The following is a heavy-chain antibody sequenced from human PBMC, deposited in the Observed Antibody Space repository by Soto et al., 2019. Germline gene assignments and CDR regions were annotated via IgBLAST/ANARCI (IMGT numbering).Heavy chain of an antibody. CDR2: IYYSGST. D-gene: IGHD3-3*01. Sequence: QVQLQESGPGLVKPSETLSLTCTVSGGSISSYYWSWIRQPPGKGLEWIGYIYYSGSTNYNPSLKRRVTISVDTSKNQFSLKLSSVTAADTAVYYCARKRMEYYDFWSGYSYYYYMDVWGKGTTVTVSS. CDR1: GGSISSYY. CDR3: ARKRMEYYDFWSGYSYYYYMDV. V-gene: IGHV4-59*08. J-gene: IGHJ6*03.